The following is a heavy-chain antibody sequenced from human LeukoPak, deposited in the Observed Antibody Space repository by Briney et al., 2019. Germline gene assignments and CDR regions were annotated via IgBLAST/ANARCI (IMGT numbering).Heavy chain of an antibody. D-gene: IGHD3-22*01. CDR3: ARDGGDSSGYYYSAAY. CDR2: FNPSGGST. Sequence: GASVKVSCKASGYTFTSYYMHWVRQAPGQGLEWMGIFNPSGGSTSYAQKFQGRVTMTRDTSTSTVYMELSSPRSEDTAVYYCARDGGDSSGYYYSAAYWGQGTLVTVSS. J-gene: IGHJ4*02. CDR1: GYTFTSYY. V-gene: IGHV1-46*01.